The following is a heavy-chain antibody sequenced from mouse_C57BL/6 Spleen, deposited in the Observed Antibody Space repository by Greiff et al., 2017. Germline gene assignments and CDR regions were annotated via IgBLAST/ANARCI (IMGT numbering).Heavy chain of an antibody. CDR2: IYPGDGDT. CDR3: TRNYGTFDY. D-gene: IGHD2-1*01. V-gene: IGHV1-82*01. Sequence: QVQLQQSGPELVKPGASVKISCKASGYAFSSSWMNWVKQRPGKGLEWIGRIYPGDGDTNYNGKFKGKATLTADKSSSTAYMQLSSLTSEDSAVYFCTRNYGTFDYWGQGTTLTVSS. J-gene: IGHJ2*01. CDR1: GYAFSSSW.